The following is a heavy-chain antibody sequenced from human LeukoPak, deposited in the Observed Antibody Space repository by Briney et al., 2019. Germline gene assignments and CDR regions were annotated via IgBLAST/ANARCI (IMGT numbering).Heavy chain of an antibody. V-gene: IGHV3-23*01. CDR1: GFTFSSYA. J-gene: IGHJ5*02. CDR3: AKDPLIVGATGWFDP. CDR2: ISGSGGST. Sequence: GGSLRLPCAASGFTFSSYAMSWVRQAPGKGLEWVSAISGSGGSTYYADSVKGRFTISRDNSKNTLYLQMNSLRAEDTAVYYCAKDPLIVGATGWFDPWGQGTLVTVSS. D-gene: IGHD1-26*01.